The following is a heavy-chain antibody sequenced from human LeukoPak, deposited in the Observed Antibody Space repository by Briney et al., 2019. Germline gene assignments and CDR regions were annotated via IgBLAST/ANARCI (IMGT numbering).Heavy chain of an antibody. Sequence: ASVKVSCKASGGTFSSYAISWVRQAPGQGLEWMGGIIPIFGTANYAQKFQGRVMITADKSTSTAYMELSSLRSEDTAVYYCAVYYGSGTDYYYYYYMDVWGKGTTVTVSS. J-gene: IGHJ6*03. D-gene: IGHD3-10*01. CDR2: IIPIFGTA. V-gene: IGHV1-69*06. CDR1: GGTFSSYA. CDR3: AVYYGSGTDYYYYYYMDV.